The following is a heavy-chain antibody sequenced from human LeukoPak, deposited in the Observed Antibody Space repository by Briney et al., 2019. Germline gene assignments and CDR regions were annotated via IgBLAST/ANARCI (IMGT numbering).Heavy chain of an antibody. V-gene: IGHV4-59*01. Sequence: PSETLSLTCTVSGGFISSYYWSWIRQPPGKGLECIGYIYYSGSTNYNPSPKSRVTISVDTSKNQFSLKLSSVTAAYTAVYYCARAIRESSSWCTLWFDPWGQGTLVTVSS. J-gene: IGHJ5*02. CDR1: GGFISSYY. CDR3: ARAIRESSSWCTLWFDP. D-gene: IGHD6-13*01. CDR2: IYYSGST.